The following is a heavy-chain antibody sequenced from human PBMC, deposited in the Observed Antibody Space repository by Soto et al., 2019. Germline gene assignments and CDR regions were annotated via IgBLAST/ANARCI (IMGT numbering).Heavy chain of an antibody. CDR3: ARDRGAVTGQYFDY. CDR2: ISSSGTSA. V-gene: IGHV3-11*05. CDR1: GFPFSAFY. Sequence: GGSLRLSCAASGFPFSAFYMSWIRQTPGEGLEYISYISSSGTSANYADSVKGRFTISRDNAKNSLYLQMNSLRAEDAAVYYCARDRGAVTGQYFDYWGQGALVTVSS. J-gene: IGHJ4*02. D-gene: IGHD6-19*01.